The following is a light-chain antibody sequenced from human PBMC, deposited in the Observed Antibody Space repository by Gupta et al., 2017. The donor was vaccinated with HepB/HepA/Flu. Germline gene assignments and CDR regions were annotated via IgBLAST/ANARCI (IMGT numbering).Light chain of an antibody. Sequence: QSVLAQPPSASGTPGQRVTISCSGSSSNLGSNTVNWYQQLPGTAPKLLIYSNNQRPSGVTDRFSGSKTGTSASLAISGLQSEDEADYYCAARDDSLNGPVFGGGTKLTVL. J-gene: IGLJ3*02. V-gene: IGLV1-44*01. CDR2: SNN. CDR1: SSNLGSNT. CDR3: AARDDSLNGPV.